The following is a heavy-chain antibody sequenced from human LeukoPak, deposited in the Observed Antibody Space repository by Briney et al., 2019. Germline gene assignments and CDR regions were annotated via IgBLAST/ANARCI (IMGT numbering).Heavy chain of an antibody. CDR3: AKDSANSSGWFEYYYGMDV. Sequence: PGGSLRLSCAASGFTFSSYAMSWVRQAPGKGLEWVAVISYDGSNKYYADSVKGRFTISRDNSKNTLYLQMNSLRAEDTAVYYCAKDSANSSGWFEYYYGMDVWGQGTTVTVSS. J-gene: IGHJ6*02. CDR2: ISYDGSNK. CDR1: GFTFSSYA. D-gene: IGHD6-19*01. V-gene: IGHV3-30*18.